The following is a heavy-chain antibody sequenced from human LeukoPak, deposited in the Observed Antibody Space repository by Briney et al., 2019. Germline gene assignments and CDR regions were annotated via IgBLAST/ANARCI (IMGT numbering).Heavy chain of an antibody. D-gene: IGHD2-15*01. CDR3: AILVVVVAATGPDAFDI. V-gene: IGHV3-23*01. J-gene: IGHJ3*02. CDR1: GFTFSSYA. Sequence: GGSLRLSCAASGFTFSSYALSWVRQAQGKEMEWVSAISGSGGSTYYADSVKGRFTISRDNSKNTLYLQMNSLRAEDTAVYYCAILVVVVAATGPDAFDIWGQGTMVTVSS. CDR2: ISGSGGST.